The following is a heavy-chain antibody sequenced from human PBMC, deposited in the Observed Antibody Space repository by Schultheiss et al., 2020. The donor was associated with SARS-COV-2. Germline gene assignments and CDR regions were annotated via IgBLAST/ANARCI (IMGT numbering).Heavy chain of an antibody. CDR3: ARDQGGYSPTDFDY. CDR1: GFTFSSYA. V-gene: IGHV3-23*01. J-gene: IGHJ4*02. CDR2: VTGSGGTT. D-gene: IGHD5-18*01. Sequence: GESLKISCAASGFTFSSYAMSWVRQAPGKGLEWVSVVTGSGGTTYYADSVKGRFTISRDNSKNRLYLQMNSLRAEDTAVYYCARDQGGYSPTDFDYWGQGTLVTVSS.